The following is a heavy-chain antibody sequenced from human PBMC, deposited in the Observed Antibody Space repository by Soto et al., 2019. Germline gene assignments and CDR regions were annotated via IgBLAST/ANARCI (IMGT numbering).Heavy chain of an antibody. CDR2: IYNSGSA. CDR1: GDSMRNYY. CDR3: GRGHSYGAGGYQN. Sequence: SETLSLTCTVSGDSMRNYYWSWIRQPPGKGLECIGYIYNSGSANYNPSLKSRVTTSVDKSKNQFSLKLSSVTAADTAVYYCGRGHSYGAGGYQNWGQGTPVSV. D-gene: IGHD3-10*01. J-gene: IGHJ4*02. V-gene: IGHV4-59*12.